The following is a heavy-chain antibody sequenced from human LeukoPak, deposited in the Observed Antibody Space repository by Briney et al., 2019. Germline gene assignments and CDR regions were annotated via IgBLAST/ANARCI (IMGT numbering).Heavy chain of an antibody. CDR2: IYYSGST. D-gene: IGHD4-17*01. V-gene: IGHV4-59*12. CDR1: GGSISSYY. J-gene: IGHJ2*01. Sequence: PSETLSLTCTVSGGSISSYYWSWIRQPPGKGLEWIGYIYYSGSTNYNPSLKSRVTISVDTSKNQFSLKLSSVTAADTAVYYCARAFVPRYGDPYWYFDLWGRGTLVTVSS. CDR3: ARAFVPRYGDPYWYFDL.